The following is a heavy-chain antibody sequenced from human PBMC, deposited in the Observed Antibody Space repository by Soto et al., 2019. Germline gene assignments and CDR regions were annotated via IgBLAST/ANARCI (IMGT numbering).Heavy chain of an antibody. CDR2: ISYDGSSK. J-gene: IGHJ4*02. CDR3: ARTTAVAGTPEFDY. D-gene: IGHD6-19*01. CDR1: GFTFSSFS. Sequence: QLQLVESGGGVVQPGGSLRLSCVASGFTFSSFSLHWVRQAPGKGLEWLALISYDGSSKYNADSVKGRFTISRENSNNALDLQLSSLRPEVTAVYHCARTTAVAGTPEFDYWGQGALVTVSS. V-gene: IGHV3-30-3*01.